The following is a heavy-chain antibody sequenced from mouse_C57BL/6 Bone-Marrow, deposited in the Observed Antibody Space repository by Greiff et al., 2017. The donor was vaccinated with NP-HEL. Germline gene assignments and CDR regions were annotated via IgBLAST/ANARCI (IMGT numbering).Heavy chain of an antibody. CDR1: GFSFNTYA. Sequence: EAGGGLVQPKGSLKLSCAASGFSFNTYAMNWVRQAPGKGLEWVARIRSKSNNYATYYADSGKDRFTISRDDSESMLYLQMNNLKTEDTAMYYCVRHLGGEGFYYAMDYWGQGTSVTVSS. CDR2: IRSKSNNYAT. J-gene: IGHJ4*01. CDR3: VRHLGGEGFYYAMDY. V-gene: IGHV10-1*01. D-gene: IGHD4-1*01.